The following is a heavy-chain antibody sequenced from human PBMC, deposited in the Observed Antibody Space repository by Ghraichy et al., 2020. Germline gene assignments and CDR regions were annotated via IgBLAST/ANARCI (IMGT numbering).Heavy chain of an antibody. V-gene: IGHV3-23*01. D-gene: IGHD3-22*01. Sequence: GSLRLSCAASGFTFSSYAMSWVRQAPGKGLEWVSAISGSGGSTYYADSVKGRFTISRDNSKNTLYLQMNSLRAEDTAVYYCAKKYYYDSSGYYSPYFDYWGQGTLVTVSS. CDR1: GFTFSSYA. J-gene: IGHJ4*02. CDR2: ISGSGGST. CDR3: AKKYYYDSSGYYSPYFDY.